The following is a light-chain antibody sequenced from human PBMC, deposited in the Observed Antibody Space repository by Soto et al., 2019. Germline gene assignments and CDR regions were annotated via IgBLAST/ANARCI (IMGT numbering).Light chain of an antibody. CDR3: MQALQTPLT. J-gene: IGKJ4*01. Sequence: DLVMTQSPLSLPVTPGEPASISCRSSQSLLHRNGNTHLNWFLQKPGQSPQLLIYLGFNRASGVPDRFSGSGSGTEFTLKISRVETEDVGVYYCMQALQTPLTFGGGTKVEI. CDR1: QSLLHRNGNTH. CDR2: LGF. V-gene: IGKV2-28*01.